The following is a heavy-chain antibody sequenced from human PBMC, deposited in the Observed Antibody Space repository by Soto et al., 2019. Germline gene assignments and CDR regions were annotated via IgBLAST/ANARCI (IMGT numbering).Heavy chain of an antibody. Sequence: EVQLVESGGGLIEPGGSRRLSGAASGFTFSSYSMNWVREAPGKGLEWVSSISSSSSYIYYADSVKGRFTISRDNAKNSLYLQMNSLRAEDTAVYYCARTQGGSYGFDYWGQGTLVTVSS. V-gene: IGHV3-21*01. CDR2: ISSSSSYI. CDR1: GFTFSSYS. J-gene: IGHJ4*02. CDR3: ARTQGGSYGFDY. D-gene: IGHD1-26*01.